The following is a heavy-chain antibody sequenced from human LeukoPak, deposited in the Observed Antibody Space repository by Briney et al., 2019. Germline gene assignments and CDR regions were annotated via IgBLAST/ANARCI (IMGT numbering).Heavy chain of an antibody. Sequence: GESLKISCKGSGYSFTSYWIGWVRQMPGKGLEWMGIMYPGDSDIRYSPSFQGQVTISADKSISTAYLQWSSLKASDTAMHFCARLYEMARISPVGYWGQGTLVTVSS. J-gene: IGHJ4*02. D-gene: IGHD2-2*03. CDR1: GYSFTSYW. CDR3: ARLYEMARISPVGY. V-gene: IGHV5-51*01. CDR2: MYPGDSDI.